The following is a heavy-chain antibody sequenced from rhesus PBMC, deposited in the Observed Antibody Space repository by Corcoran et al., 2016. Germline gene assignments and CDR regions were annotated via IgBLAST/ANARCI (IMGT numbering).Heavy chain of an antibody. J-gene: IGHJ4*01. CDR1: GGSLSGYW. CDR3: AKDRMGSV. V-gene: IGHV4-173*01. CDR2: IDNSGNT. D-gene: IGHD3-9*01. Sequence: QLQLQESGPGLVKPSETLSPTCAVSGGSLSGYWWSWIRQPPGKGLEWIGRIDNSGNTDYNPSLRSRVTLSRDTSKNQFSLKLSSATAADTAVYYCAKDRMGSVWGQGVLVIVSS.